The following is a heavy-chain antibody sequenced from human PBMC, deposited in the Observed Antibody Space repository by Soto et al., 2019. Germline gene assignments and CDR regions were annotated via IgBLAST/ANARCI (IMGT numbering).Heavy chain of an antibody. J-gene: IGHJ5*02. D-gene: IGHD2-21*02. CDR1: GGSFSSYG. Sequence: QVRLVQSGAEVKKPGSSVKVSCKASGGSFSSYGITWMRQAPGQGPEWVGGIVPMVGSSDYAQKFQGRVTITAEKSTTTVYMELTKLTSRDTAVYYCGLSVTGDIYNWFDPWGQGTLVTVTS. CDR2: IVPMVGSS. CDR3: GLSVTGDIYNWFDP. V-gene: IGHV1-69*14.